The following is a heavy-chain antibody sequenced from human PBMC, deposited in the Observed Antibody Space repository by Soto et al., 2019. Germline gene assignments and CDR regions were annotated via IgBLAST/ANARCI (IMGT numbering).Heavy chain of an antibody. J-gene: IGHJ4*02. V-gene: IGHV3-33*01. CDR3: ARDWGTTGTLDY. CDR2: IWYDGSNK. D-gene: IGHD1-1*01. CDR1: GFTFSSYG. Sequence: GGSLRLSCAASGFTFSSYGMHWVRQAPGKGLEWVAVIWYDGSNKYYADSVKGRFTISRDNSKNTLYLQMNSLRAEDTAVYYCARDWGTTGTLDYWGQGTLVTVSS.